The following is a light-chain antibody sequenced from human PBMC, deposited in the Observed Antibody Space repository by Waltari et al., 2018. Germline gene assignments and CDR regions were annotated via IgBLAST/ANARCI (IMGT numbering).Light chain of an antibody. CDR2: DVS. CDR3: NSYTSSSTHV. J-gene: IGLJ1*01. CDR1: SSDVGGYNY. V-gene: IGLV2-14*03. Sequence: QAALTQPASVSGSPGQSITISCTGTSSDVGGYNYVSWYQQHPGKAPKLLIHDVSNRPSGVSNRFSGSKSGNTASLTISGLQGEDEADYYCNSYTSSSTHVFGSGTKVTVL.